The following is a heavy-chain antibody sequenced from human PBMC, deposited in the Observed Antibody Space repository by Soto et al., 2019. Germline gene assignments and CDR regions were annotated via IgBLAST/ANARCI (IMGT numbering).Heavy chain of an antibody. CDR1: GFTFSSYG. D-gene: IGHD3-3*01. Sequence: GGSLRLSCAASGFTFSSYGMHWVRQAPGKGLEWVAVIWYDGSNKYYADSVKGRFTISRDNSKNTLYLQMNSLRAEDTAVYYCARDFNDFWSGYPKYYFDYWGQGTLVTVSS. V-gene: IGHV3-33*01. CDR3: ARDFNDFWSGYPKYYFDY. CDR2: IWYDGSNK. J-gene: IGHJ4*02.